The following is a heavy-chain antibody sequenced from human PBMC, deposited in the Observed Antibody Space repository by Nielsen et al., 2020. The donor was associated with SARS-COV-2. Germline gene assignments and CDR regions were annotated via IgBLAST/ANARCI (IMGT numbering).Heavy chain of an antibody. D-gene: IGHD6-13*01. Sequence: SETLSLTCTVSGGSISSGDYYWSWIRQPPGKGLEWIGSIYYSGSTYYNPSLKSRVTISVDTSKNQFSLKLSSVTAADTAVYYCARCIDTIAAAGPDYWGQGTLVTVSS. CDR3: ARCIDTIAAAGPDY. CDR1: GGSISSGDYY. CDR2: IYYSGST. V-gene: IGHV4-39*07. J-gene: IGHJ4*02.